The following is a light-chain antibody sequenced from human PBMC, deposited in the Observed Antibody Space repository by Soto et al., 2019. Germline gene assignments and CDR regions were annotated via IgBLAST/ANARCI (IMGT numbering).Light chain of an antibody. J-gene: IGLJ1*01. CDR1: SSDVGGYNY. CDR2: EVS. CDR3: SSFAGISTV. Sequence: HSVLTQPPSASGSPGQSVTMSCTGTSSDVGGYNYVSWYQQHPGKAPKLVIYEVSKRPSGVPDRFSGSKSGNTASLTVSGLQAEDEADYYCSSFAGISTVFGTGTKVTVL. V-gene: IGLV2-8*01.